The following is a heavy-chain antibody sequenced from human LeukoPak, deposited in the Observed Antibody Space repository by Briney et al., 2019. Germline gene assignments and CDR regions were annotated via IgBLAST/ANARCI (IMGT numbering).Heavy chain of an antibody. CDR3: ARDQGWGGYSDAFDI. D-gene: IGHD5-12*01. V-gene: IGHV4-59*01. CDR1: GGSISSYY. CDR2: IYYSGST. J-gene: IGHJ3*02. Sequence: PSETLSLTCTVSGGSISSYYWSWIRQPPGKGLEWIGYIYYSGSTNYNPSLKSRVTISVDTSKNQFSLKLSSVTAADMAVYYCARDQGWGGYSDAFDIWGEGTMVTVSS.